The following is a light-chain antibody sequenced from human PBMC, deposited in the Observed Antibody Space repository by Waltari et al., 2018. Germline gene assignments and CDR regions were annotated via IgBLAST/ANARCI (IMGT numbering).Light chain of an antibody. CDR3: QQYALSPRT. V-gene: IGKV3-20*01. Sequence: DIVLTQSPGTLSLSPGESATPLCRASQRVTNNYLVWYQQKRGQPPRLLIYATSDRATGVPDRFSGSGSGTEFTLTISRLEPEDSAIYYCQQYALSPRTFGQGTKVELK. J-gene: IGKJ1*01. CDR2: ATS. CDR1: QRVTNNY.